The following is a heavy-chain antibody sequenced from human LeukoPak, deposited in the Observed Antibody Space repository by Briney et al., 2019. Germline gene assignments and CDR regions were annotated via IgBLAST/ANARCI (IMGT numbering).Heavy chain of an antibody. Sequence: SETLSLTCTVSGGSISSYYWNWIRQPAGKGLEWIGRIYSSGSTDYNPSLKSRVTMSVDTSKNQFSLNLSSVTAADSAVYYCARARGRLLLIDYWGQGTLVTVSS. CDR3: ARARGRLLLIDY. J-gene: IGHJ4*02. D-gene: IGHD2-15*01. CDR1: GGSISSYY. V-gene: IGHV4-4*07. CDR2: IYSSGST.